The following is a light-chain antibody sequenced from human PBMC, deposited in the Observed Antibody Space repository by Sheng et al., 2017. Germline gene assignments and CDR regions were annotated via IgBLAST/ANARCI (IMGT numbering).Light chain of an antibody. CDR1: QSVSSN. V-gene: IGKV3-15*01. CDR3: QQYDTWPRT. Sequence: TVLTQSPGTLSLSPGERATLSCRASQSVSSNLAWYQQKPGQAPRLLVYGASTRATGIPARFSGRGSGTDXTLTISSLQSEDFAFYYCQQYDTWPRTFGQGTKVDIK. CDR2: GAS. J-gene: IGKJ1*01.